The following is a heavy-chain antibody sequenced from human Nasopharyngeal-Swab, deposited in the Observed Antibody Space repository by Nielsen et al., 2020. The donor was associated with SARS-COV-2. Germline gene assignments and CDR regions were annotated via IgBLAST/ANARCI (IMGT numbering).Heavy chain of an antibody. CDR1: GFTFSDHA. CDR3: AKDRYFAHYYFDY. J-gene: IGHJ4*02. Sequence: GESLKISCAASGFTFSDHAMHWVRQAPGKGLEWVALISYDGSNKFYADSVKGRFTISRDNSKNTLYLQMNSLRAEDTAVYYCAKDRYFAHYYFDYWGQGTLVTVSS. V-gene: IGHV3-30*18. D-gene: IGHD3-9*01. CDR2: ISYDGSNK.